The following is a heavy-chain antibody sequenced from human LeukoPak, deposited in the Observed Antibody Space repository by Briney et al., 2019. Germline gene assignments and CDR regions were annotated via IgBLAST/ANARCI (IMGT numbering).Heavy chain of an antibody. CDR2: INSDGSST. D-gene: IGHD3-3*01. CDR1: GFTFSSYW. CDR3: ARDVGHYDFWSGYSSFDY. Sequence: GGSLRLSCAASGFTFSSYWMHWVRRAPGKGLVWVSRINSDGSSTSYADSVKGRFTISRDNAKNTLYLQMNSLRAEDTAVYYCARDVGHYDFWSGYSSFDYWGQGTLVTVSS. J-gene: IGHJ4*02. V-gene: IGHV3-74*01.